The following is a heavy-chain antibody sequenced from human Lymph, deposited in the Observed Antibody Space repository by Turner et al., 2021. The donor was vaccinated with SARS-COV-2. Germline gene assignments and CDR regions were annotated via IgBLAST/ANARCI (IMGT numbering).Heavy chain of an antibody. D-gene: IGHD6-6*01. Sequence: EVQLVESGGGLVQPGGSLSLSCAASGFTFSSYWMHWVRQAPGKGLVWVSRINSDGSSTNYADSVKGRFTISRDNAKNTLYLKMNSLRAEDTAVYYCARDTPYSTSAAHYWGQGTLVTVSS. CDR2: INSDGSST. CDR1: GFTFSSYW. J-gene: IGHJ4*02. V-gene: IGHV3-74*01. CDR3: ARDTPYSTSAAHY.